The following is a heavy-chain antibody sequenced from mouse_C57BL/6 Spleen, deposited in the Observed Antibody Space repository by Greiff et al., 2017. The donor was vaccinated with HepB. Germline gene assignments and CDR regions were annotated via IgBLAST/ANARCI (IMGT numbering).Heavy chain of an antibody. CDR2: INPNNGGT. CDR1: GYTFTDYN. CDR3: SRYYYGSSLWYFDV. D-gene: IGHD1-1*01. J-gene: IGHJ1*03. V-gene: IGHV1-22*01. Sequence: EVQLQQSGPELVKPGASVKMSCKASGYTFTDYNMHWVKQSHGKSLEWIGYINPNNGGTSYNQKFKGKATLTVNKSSSTAYMELRSLTSEDSAVYYCSRYYYGSSLWYFDVWGTGTTVTVSS.